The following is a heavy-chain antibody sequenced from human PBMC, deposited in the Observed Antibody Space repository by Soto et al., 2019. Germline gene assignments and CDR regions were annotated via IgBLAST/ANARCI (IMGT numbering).Heavy chain of an antibody. CDR2: IGPYGNSI. Sequence: GGSLRLSCAASGFGFRDYFMSWIRQAPGKGLEWVSYIGPYGNSIYYADSVKGRFTISRDDATNSLHLHMKSLRTDDTAVYYCERDDHTYGVYWGQGTPVTVSS. CDR1: GFGFRDYF. D-gene: IGHD2-21*01. J-gene: IGHJ4*02. CDR3: ERDDHTYGVY. V-gene: IGHV3-11*01.